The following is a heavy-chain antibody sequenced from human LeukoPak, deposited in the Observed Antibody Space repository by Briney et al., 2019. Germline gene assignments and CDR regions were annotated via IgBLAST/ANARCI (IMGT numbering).Heavy chain of an antibody. CDR1: GFTFSSYA. CDR3: AKALLHWEPTAVGY. J-gene: IGHJ4*02. CDR2: ISGSGGST. Sequence: GGSLRLSCAASGFTFSSYAMSWVRQAPGKGLEWVSAISGSGGSTYYADSVKGRFTISRDNSKNTLYLQMNSLRAEDTAVNYCAKALLHWEPTAVGYWGQGTLVTVSS. V-gene: IGHV3-23*01. D-gene: IGHD1-26*01.